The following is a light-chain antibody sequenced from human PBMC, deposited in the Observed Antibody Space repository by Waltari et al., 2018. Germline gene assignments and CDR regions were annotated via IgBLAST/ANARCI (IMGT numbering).Light chain of an antibody. CDR1: QSISSW. V-gene: IGKV1-5*03. J-gene: IGKJ2*02. CDR3: QQYNSYPWT. Sequence: DIPLTQSPSTLSASVGDRVTLTCRASQSISSWLAWYQQKPGKAPKLLIYKASSLESGVPSRFSGSGSGTEFTLTISSLQPDDFATYYCQQYNSYPWTFGQGTKLEIK. CDR2: KAS.